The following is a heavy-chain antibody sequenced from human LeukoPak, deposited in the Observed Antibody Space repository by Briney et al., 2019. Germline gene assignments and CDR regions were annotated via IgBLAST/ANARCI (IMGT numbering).Heavy chain of an antibody. CDR1: GGSFSGYY. D-gene: IGHD6-13*01. CDR3: ARGVYSSSWQRDFSGYYYYGMDV. Sequence: SETLSLTCAVYGGSFSGYYWSWIRQPPGKGLEWIGEINHSGSTNYNPSLKSRVTISVDTSKNQFSLKLSSVTAADTAVYYCARGVYSSSWQRDFSGYYYYGMDVWGQGTTVTVSS. V-gene: IGHV4-34*01. CDR2: INHSGST. J-gene: IGHJ6*02.